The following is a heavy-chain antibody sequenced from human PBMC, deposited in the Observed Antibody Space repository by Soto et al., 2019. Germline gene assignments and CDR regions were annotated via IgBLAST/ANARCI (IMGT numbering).Heavy chain of an antibody. D-gene: IGHD2-2*01. V-gene: IGHV1-2*02. CDR2: INPNSGGT. J-gene: IGHJ6*02. CDR1: GYTFTGYY. CDR3: AGDARRRQLPLYYSYYGMDG. Sequence: ASVKVSCKASGYTFTGYYMHWVRQAPGQGLEWMGWINPNSGGTNYAQKFQGRVTMTRDTSISTAYMELSRLRSDDTAVYYCAGDARRRQLPLYYSYYGMDGWRQGTTVTVSS.